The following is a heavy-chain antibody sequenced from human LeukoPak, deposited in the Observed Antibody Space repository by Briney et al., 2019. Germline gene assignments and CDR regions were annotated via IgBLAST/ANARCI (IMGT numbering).Heavy chain of an antibody. CDR1: GYTFTGYY. D-gene: IGHD3-22*01. J-gene: IGHJ3*02. CDR3: ARGGPAPHRITLIVVASSTDAFDI. CDR2: ISAYNGDT. V-gene: IGHV1-18*04. Sequence: ASVKVSCKASGYTFTGYYMHWVRQAPGQGLEWMGWISAYNGDTNYAQKLQGRVTMTTDTSTSTAYMELRSLRSDDTAVYYCARGGPAPHRITLIVVASSTDAFDIWGQGTMVTVSS.